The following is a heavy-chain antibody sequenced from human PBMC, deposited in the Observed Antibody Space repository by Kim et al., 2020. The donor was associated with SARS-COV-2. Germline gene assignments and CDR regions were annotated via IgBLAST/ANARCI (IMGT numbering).Heavy chain of an antibody. J-gene: IGHJ6*02. CDR2: ISTNTGNP. V-gene: IGHV7-4-1*02. CDR1: GYTFTSYA. Sequence: ASVKVSCKASGYTFTSYAMNWVRQAPGQGLEWMGWISTNTGNPTYAQGVTGRFVFSLDTSVSTAYLQISSLKAEDTAVYYCATPGGLAYYYGMDVWGQGTTVTVSS. D-gene: IGHD6-19*01. CDR3: ATPGGLAYYYGMDV.